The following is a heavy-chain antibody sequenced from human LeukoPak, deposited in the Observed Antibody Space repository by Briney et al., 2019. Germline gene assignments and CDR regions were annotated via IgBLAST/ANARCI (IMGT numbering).Heavy chain of an antibody. CDR3: ARARYGDYEIYY. J-gene: IGHJ4*02. CDR1: GFTFSSYG. V-gene: IGHV3-33*01. D-gene: IGHD4-17*01. Sequence: GRSLRLSCAASGFTFSSYGMHWVRQAPGKGLEWVAVIWYDGSNKYYADSVKGRFTISRDNSKNTLYLQMNSLRAEDTAVYYCARARYGDYEIYYWGQGTLVTVSS. CDR2: IWYDGSNK.